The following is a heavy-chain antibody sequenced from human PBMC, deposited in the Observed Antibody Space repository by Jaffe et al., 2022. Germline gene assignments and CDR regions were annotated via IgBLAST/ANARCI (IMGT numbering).Heavy chain of an antibody. J-gene: IGHJ3*02. D-gene: IGHD3-22*01. V-gene: IGHV2-5*02. CDR3: AHKISGGYYATSAFDI. CDR2: IYWDDDK. Sequence: QITLKESGPTLVKPTQTLTLTCTFSGFSLSTSGVGVGWIRQPPGKALEWLALIYWDDDKRYSPSLKSRLTITKDTSKNQVVLTMTNMDPVDTATYYCAHKISGGYYATSAFDIWGQGTMVTVSS. CDR1: GFSLSTSGVG.